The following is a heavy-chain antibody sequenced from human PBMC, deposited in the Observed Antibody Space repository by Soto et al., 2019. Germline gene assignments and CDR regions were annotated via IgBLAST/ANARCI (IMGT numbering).Heavy chain of an antibody. CDR2: IIPIFGTA. CDR3: ARNLLGGYCSGGSCPILS. J-gene: IGHJ4*02. V-gene: IGHV1-69*13. Sequence: ASVKVSCKASGGTFSSYAISWLRQSPGQGLEWMGGIIPIFGTANYAQKFQGRVTITADESTSTAYMELSSLRSEDTALYYCARNLLGGYCSGGSCPILSWGQGTLVTVSS. CDR1: GGTFSSYA. D-gene: IGHD2-15*01.